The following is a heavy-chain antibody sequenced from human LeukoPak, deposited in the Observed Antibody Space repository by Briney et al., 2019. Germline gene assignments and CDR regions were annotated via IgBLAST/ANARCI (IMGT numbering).Heavy chain of an antibody. J-gene: IGHJ5*02. V-gene: IGHV1-8*01. D-gene: IGHD3-3*01. CDR3: ARNLDLSGYYMWFDP. Sequence: GASVKVSCKASGFTFTNYDINWMRQATGQGLEWTGWMNPKSGSAGYAQKFQGRVTMTRNTSISTAYMELSSLRSEDTAIYYCARNLDLSGYYMWFDPWGQGTLVTVSS. CDR1: GFTFTNYD. CDR2: MNPKSGSA.